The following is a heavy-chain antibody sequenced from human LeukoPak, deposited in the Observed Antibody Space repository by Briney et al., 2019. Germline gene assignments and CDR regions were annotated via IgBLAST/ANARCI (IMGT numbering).Heavy chain of an antibody. CDR2: ISGSGGTT. Sequence: GGSLRLSCAASGSTFNNYAMNWVRQAPGKGLEWVSVISGSGGTTYYADSVKGRFTISRDSSKNTLYLQMNSLRAEDTAVYYCAKDAVNSSWRRRPDYWGQGTLVTVSP. CDR1: GSTFNNYA. D-gene: IGHD6-13*01. J-gene: IGHJ4*02. V-gene: IGHV3-23*01. CDR3: AKDAVNSSWRRRPDY.